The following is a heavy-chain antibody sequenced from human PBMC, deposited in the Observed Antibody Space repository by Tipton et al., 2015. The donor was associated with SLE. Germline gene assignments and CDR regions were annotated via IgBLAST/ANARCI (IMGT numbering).Heavy chain of an antibody. CDR3: ARETGTYYSTWFDS. D-gene: IGHD1-26*01. J-gene: IGHJ5*01. CDR1: GASMNSGSYS. Sequence: TLSLTCSVSGASMNSGSYSWHWIRPPAGKALQWLGHIDSSGNTYYKPSLRSRVSISVDVSRNQFSLTLNSVTAADTATYSCARETGTYYSTWFDSWGQGTLVTL. CDR2: IDSSGNT. V-gene: IGHV4-61*09.